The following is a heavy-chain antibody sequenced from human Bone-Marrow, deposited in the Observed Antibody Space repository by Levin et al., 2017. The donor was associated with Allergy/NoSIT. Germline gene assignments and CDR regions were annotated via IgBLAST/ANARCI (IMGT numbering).Heavy chain of an antibody. V-gene: IGHV1-69*04. Sequence: ASVKVSCKASGGTFSSNRFNWVRQAPGQGLEWMGRIIPILGMTNYAQRFQGRVTVTADKSATTSYLELSRLRLDDTAIYYCARESKEVADSFDSWGQGTLITVSS. CDR3: ARESKEVADSFDS. D-gene: IGHD6-19*01. CDR1: GGTFSSNR. J-gene: IGHJ4*02. CDR2: IIPILGMT.